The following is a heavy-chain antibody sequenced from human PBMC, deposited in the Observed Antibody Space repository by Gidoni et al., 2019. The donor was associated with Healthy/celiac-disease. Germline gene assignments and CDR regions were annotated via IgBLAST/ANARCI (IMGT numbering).Heavy chain of an antibody. CDR2: IDWDDDK. J-gene: IGHJ4*02. Sequence: QVTLRESGPALVKPTQTLTLTCTFPGFSLTTSGMCVSWIRQPPGKALEWLALIDWDDDKYYSTSLKTRLTISKDTSKNQVVLTMTNMDPVDTATYYCARSRQWLARSYYFDYWGQGTLVTVSS. V-gene: IGHV2-70*01. CDR3: ARSRQWLARSYYFDY. D-gene: IGHD6-19*01. CDR1: GFSLTTSGMC.